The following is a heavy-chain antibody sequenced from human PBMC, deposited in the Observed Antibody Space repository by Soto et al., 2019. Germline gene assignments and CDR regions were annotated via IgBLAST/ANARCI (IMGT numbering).Heavy chain of an antibody. CDR2: IWYDGSNK. CDR3: ARDRLWYYDFWSGVGDAFDI. D-gene: IGHD3-3*01. J-gene: IGHJ3*02. Sequence: GWSLRLSCSASVFTFSSYGMHWFRQAPGKGLEWVAVIWYDGSNKYYADSVKGRFTISRDNSKNTLYLQMNSLRAEDTAVYYCARDRLWYYDFWSGVGDAFDIWGQGTMVTVSS. V-gene: IGHV3-33*01. CDR1: VFTFSSYG.